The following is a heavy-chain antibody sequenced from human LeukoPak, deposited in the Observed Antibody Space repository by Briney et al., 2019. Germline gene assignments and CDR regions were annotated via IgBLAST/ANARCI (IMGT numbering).Heavy chain of an antibody. V-gene: IGHV3-21*01. CDR2: IGSSSRSI. CDR1: GLTLSGFS. J-gene: IGHJ4*02. Sequence: PGGSLRLSCAASGLTLSGFSMNWVRQAPGKGLEWVSSIGSSSRSIYYADSVKGRFTISRDNAKNSLYLEMNSLRAEDTAVYYCVDGTPFDYWGQGTLVTVSS. CDR3: VDGTPFDY. D-gene: IGHD5-24*01.